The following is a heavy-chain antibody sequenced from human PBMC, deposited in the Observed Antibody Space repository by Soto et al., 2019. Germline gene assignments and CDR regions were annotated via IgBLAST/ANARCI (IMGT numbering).Heavy chain of an antibody. CDR3: ARGSENWDWYFDL. V-gene: IGHV3-48*02. Sequence: EVQLVESGGGLVQPGGSLRLSCAASGFTFSSYSMNWVRQAPGKGLEWVSYISSSSSTIYYADSVKGRFTISRDNAKNSLYLQINSLRDEDTAVSYCARGSENWDWYFDLWGRGTLVTVSS. CDR1: GFTFSSYS. CDR2: ISSSSSTI. J-gene: IGHJ2*01. D-gene: IGHD3-16*01.